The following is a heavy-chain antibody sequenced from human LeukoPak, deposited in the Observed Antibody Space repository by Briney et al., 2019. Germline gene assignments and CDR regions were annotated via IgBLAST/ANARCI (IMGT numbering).Heavy chain of an antibody. V-gene: IGHV1-69*05. CDR3: AANKQWLPGHFDY. CDR1: GGTFSSYA. J-gene: IGHJ4*02. CDR2: IIPIFGTA. Sequence: GASVKVSCKASGGTFSSYAISWVRQAPGQGLEWMGGIIPIFGTANYAQKFQGRVTITTDESTSTAYMELSSLRSEDTAVYYCAANKQWLPGHFDYWGQGTLVTVSS. D-gene: IGHD6-19*01.